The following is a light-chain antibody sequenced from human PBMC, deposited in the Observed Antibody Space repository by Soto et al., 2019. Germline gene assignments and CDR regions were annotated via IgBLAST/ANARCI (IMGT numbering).Light chain of an antibody. CDR3: LQYYTYPWT. V-gene: IGKV1-6*01. CDR2: AAS. Sequence: IQMTQSQSSLSASVGDRVTITCRASQSISSWLAWYQQKPGKAPKLLIFAASTLQSGVPSRFSGSGSGTDFTLTISSLQPEDYATYSCLQYYTYPWTFGQGTKVDIK. CDR1: QSISSW. J-gene: IGKJ1*01.